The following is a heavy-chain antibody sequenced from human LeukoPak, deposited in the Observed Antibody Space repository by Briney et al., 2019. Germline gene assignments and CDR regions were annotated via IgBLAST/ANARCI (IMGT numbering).Heavy chain of an antibody. Sequence: PGGSLRLSCAASGFTFDDYAMHWVRQAPGKGLEWVSLISWDGGNTYYADSVKGRFTISRDNSKNTLDLQMNSLRAEDTAVYYCARGQGSSWYGYDYWGQGTLVTVSS. V-gene: IGHV3-43D*03. D-gene: IGHD6-13*01. CDR3: ARGQGSSWYGYDY. J-gene: IGHJ4*02. CDR1: GFTFDDYA. CDR2: ISWDGGNT.